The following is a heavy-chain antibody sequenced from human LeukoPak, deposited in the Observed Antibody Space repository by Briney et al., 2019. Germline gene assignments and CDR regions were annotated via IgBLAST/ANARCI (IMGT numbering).Heavy chain of an antibody. CDR2: IYYSGST. CDR3: ARDVAGSGSYE. Sequence: PSETLSLTCTVSGGSISSYYWSWIRQPPGKGLEWIGYIYYSGSTNYNPSLKSRVTISVDTSKNQFSLKLSSVTAADTAVYYCARDVAGSGSYEWGQGTLVTVSS. J-gene: IGHJ4*02. V-gene: IGHV4-59*01. D-gene: IGHD3-10*01. CDR1: GGSISSYY.